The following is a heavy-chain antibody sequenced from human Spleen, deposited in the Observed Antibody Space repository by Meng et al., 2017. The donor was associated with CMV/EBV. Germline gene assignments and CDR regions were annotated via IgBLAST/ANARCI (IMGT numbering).Heavy chain of an antibody. D-gene: IGHD3-3*01. V-gene: IGHV4-39*01. Sequence: SETLSLTCTVSGGSINRSSYYWGWVRQTPGKGLEWIGNIYYSGNTYYNPSLKSRVTISVDTAKNQFPLRLNSVTAADTAVYYCASFDFWSGSNYYGLDVWGQGTTVTVSS. J-gene: IGHJ6*02. CDR3: ASFDFWSGSNYYGLDV. CDR1: GGSINRSSYY. CDR2: IYYSGNT.